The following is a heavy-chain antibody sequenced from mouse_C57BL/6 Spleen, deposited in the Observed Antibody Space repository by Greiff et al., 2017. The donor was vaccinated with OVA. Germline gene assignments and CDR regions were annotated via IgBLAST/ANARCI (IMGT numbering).Heavy chain of an antibody. CDR3: ARGLPLLYAMDY. D-gene: IGHD2-12*01. CDR2: INPNNGGT. Sequence: EVKVVESGPELVKPGASVKMSCKASGYTFTDYNMHWVKQSHGKSLEWIGYINPNNGGTSYNQKFKGKATLTVNKSSSTAYMELRSLTSEDSAVYYCARGLPLLYAMDYWGQGTSVTVSS. V-gene: IGHV1-22*01. CDR1: GYTFTDYN. J-gene: IGHJ4*01.